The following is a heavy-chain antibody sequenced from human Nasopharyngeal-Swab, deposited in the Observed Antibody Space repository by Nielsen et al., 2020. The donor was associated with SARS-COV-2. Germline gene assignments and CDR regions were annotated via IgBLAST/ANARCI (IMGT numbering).Heavy chain of an antibody. CDR3: ARDRDWAFDV. Sequence: GGSLRLSCAASGFIFSDYSMNWVRQAPGKGLEWIPYIRSSNDIYYADSVKGRFTISRDHAKNSLYLQMSSLRVEDTAVYYCARDRDWAFDVWGQGAVVTVSS. CDR1: GFIFSDYS. D-gene: IGHD2-21*01. CDR2: IRSSNDI. V-gene: IGHV3-69-1*01. J-gene: IGHJ3*01.